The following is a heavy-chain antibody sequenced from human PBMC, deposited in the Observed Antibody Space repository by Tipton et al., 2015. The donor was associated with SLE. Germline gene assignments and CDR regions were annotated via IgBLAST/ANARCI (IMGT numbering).Heavy chain of an antibody. V-gene: IGHV3-48*01. CDR1: GFTLSAYN. D-gene: IGHD6-6*01. CDR3: SRAGAVRPPDY. Sequence: SLRLSCSASGFTLSAYNMNWVRQAPGKGLEWVSYISSCSTTIYYADSVRGRFPVSRDNAKNSLYLQMNNLGAEDTVVYYCSRAGAVRPPDYWGQVSLVTVSS. J-gene: IGHJ4*02. CDR2: ISSCSTTI.